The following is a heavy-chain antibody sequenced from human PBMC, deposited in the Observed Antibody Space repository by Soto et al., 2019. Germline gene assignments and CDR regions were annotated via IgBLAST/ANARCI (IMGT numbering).Heavy chain of an antibody. CDR3: ARDRIEYSSSSFDY. CDR2: ISISGGTI. J-gene: IGHJ4*02. D-gene: IGHD6-6*01. CDR1: GFTVSSYE. V-gene: IGHV3-48*03. Sequence: GGSLRLSCAASGFTVSSYEMDWVRQAPGKGLEWVAYISISGGTIYYGDSVEGRFTISRDNADNSLYLQMNSLRAEDTAVYYCARDRIEYSSSSFDYWGQGTLVTVSS.